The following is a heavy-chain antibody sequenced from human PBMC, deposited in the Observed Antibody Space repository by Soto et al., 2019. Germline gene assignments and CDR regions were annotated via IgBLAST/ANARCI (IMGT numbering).Heavy chain of an antibody. V-gene: IGHV3-33*01. CDR1: GFTFSSYG. CDR3: ARELPNYYYYGMDV. Sequence: GGSLRLSCAASGFTFSSYGMHWVRQAPGKGLEWVAVIWYDGSNKYYADYVKGRFTISRDNSKNTLYLQMNSLRAEDTAVYYCARELPNYYYYGMDVWGQGTTVTVSS. CDR2: IWYDGSNK. J-gene: IGHJ6*02.